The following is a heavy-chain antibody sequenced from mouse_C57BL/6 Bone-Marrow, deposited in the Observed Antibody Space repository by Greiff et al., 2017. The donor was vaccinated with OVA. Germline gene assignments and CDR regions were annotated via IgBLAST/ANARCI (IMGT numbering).Heavy chain of an antibody. J-gene: IGHJ2*01. Sequence: VQRVESGPELVKPGASVKISCKASGYAFSSSWMNWVKQRPGKGLEWIGRIYPGDGDTNYNGKVKGKATLTADKSSSTAYMQLSSLTSEDSAVYFCARCDYDGDYWGQGTTLTVSS. CDR3: ARCDYDGDY. V-gene: IGHV1-82*01. CDR2: IYPGDGDT. D-gene: IGHD2-4*01. CDR1: GYAFSSSW.